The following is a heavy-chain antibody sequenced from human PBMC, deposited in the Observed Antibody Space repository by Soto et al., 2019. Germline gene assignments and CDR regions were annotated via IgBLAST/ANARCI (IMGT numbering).Heavy chain of an antibody. CDR2: ISGRATST. CDR3: AKELYADN. Sequence: EVQLLESGGGLVQPGGSLRLSCAASGITFSGFAMSWVRQAPGKGLEWVSGISGRATSTYYADSVKGRFTISRDNSKNTLYLQMNSLTVGDTAVYYCAKELYADNWGQGTLVTVSS. J-gene: IGHJ4*02. V-gene: IGHV3-23*01. CDR1: GITFSGFA. D-gene: IGHD2-2*01.